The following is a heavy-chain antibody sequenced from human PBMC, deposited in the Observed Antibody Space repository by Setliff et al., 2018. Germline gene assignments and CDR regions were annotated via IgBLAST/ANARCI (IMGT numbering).Heavy chain of an antibody. CDR3: ARELGYSSTWYSHEGFNI. D-gene: IGHD6-13*01. Sequence: GGSLRLSCAASGFTFSDYSMNWVRQAPGKGLEWVSDISSSSTIYYADSVKGRFTISRDNAQNSLYLQMNSLRAEDTAVYYCARELGYSSTWYSHEGFNIWGQGTMVTVSS. J-gene: IGHJ3*02. V-gene: IGHV3-48*01. CDR1: GFTFSDYS. CDR2: ISSSSTI.